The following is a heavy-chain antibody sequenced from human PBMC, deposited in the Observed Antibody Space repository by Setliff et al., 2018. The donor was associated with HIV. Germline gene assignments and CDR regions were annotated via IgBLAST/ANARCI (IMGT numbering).Heavy chain of an antibody. CDR1: GGAFTSYA. D-gene: IGHD4-17*01. V-gene: IGHV1-69*06. CDR3: APDFGDNWFDP. Sequence: SVKVSCKTSGGAFTSYAFSWVRQAPGQGLEWMGRIIPVYHTTDYAPQFQGRVTITADKSTSTVYMDLSNLRSDDTATYYCAPDFGDNWFDPWGQGTLVTVSS. CDR2: IIPVYHTT. J-gene: IGHJ5*02.